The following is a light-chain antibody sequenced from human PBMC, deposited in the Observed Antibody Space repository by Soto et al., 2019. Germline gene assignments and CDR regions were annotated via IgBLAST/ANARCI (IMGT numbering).Light chain of an antibody. CDR2: GAS. CDR1: QSIRYY. V-gene: IGKV1-5*01. J-gene: IGKJ1*01. Sequence: DIQLTQSPPTLSASVGDRVTITCRASQSIRYYLAWYQQMPRKAPKLLIYGASSLQSGVPSRFSGSGSGTEFNLTISSLQPDDFATYFCQHHNSYSQTFGQGTKVEIK. CDR3: QHHNSYSQT.